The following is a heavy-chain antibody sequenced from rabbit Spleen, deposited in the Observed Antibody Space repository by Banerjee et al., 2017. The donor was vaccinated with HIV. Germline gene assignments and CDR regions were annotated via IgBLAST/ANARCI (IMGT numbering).Heavy chain of an antibody. V-gene: IGHV1S43*01. D-gene: IGHD2-1*01. J-gene: IGHJ3*01. CDR3: VRGYDDYGDNTRLDL. CDR2: IYPTFGVA. CDR1: GIDFSNYFY. Sequence: QEQLEESGGGLVKPGGSLTLTCKASGIDFSNYFYMYWVRQAPGKGLELIAYIYPTFGVANYANSVKGRFTISSDSAQNTLFLQMTSLTASDTATYFCVRGYDDYGDNTRLDLWGPGTLVTVS.